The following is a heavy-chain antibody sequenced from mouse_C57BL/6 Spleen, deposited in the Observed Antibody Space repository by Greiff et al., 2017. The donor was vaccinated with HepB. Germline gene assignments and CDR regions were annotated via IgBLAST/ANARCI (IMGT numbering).Heavy chain of an antibody. CDR3: ARGDYGSSWDYAMDY. V-gene: IGHV5-4*01. CDR2: ISDGGSYT. Sequence: EVQLVESGGGLVKPGGSLKLSCAASGFTFSSYAMSWVRQTPEKRLEWVATISDGGSYTYYPDNVKGRFTISRDNAKNNLYLQMSHLKSEDTAMYYCARGDYGSSWDYAMDYWGQGTSVTVSS. CDR1: GFTFSSYA. D-gene: IGHD1-1*01. J-gene: IGHJ4*01.